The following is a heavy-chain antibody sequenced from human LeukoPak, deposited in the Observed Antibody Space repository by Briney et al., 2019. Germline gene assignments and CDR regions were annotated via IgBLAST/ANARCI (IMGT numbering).Heavy chain of an antibody. D-gene: IGHD6-13*01. CDR2: IYYSGST. CDR3: ASTRGVAAAGPFFDY. J-gene: IGHJ4*02. Sequence: SETLSLTCTVSGGSISSYYWSWIRQPPGKGLEWIGYIYYSGSTNYNPSLKSRVTISVDTSKNQFSLKLSSVTAADTAVYYCASTRGVAAAGPFFDYWGQGTLVPSPQ. V-gene: IGHV4-59*01. CDR1: GGSISSYY.